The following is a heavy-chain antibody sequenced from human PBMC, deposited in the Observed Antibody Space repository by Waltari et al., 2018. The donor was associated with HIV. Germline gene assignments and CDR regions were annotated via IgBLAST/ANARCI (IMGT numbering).Heavy chain of an antibody. D-gene: IGHD1-26*01. CDR3: AHKGWASTPFDL. V-gene: IGHV2-5*02. CDR2: IYSDGDT. Sequence: QITLKESGPTLVKPTQPLTLTCSFSGFSLTAVGVGVGWIRQPPGKALEYLALIYSDGDTPYNPSLKNRLTITKDTSKNQVVLTMTNMYPVDSVTFFCAHKGWASTPFDLWGQGTLLTVSS. J-gene: IGHJ4*02. CDR1: GFSLTAVGVG.